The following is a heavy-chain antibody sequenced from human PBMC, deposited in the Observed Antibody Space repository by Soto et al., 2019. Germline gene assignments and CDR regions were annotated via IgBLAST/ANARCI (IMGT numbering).Heavy chain of an antibody. CDR1: GFTFSSYS. V-gene: IGHV3-21*01. J-gene: IGHJ3*02. CDR3: XXXXXXXXXXXXXXDAFDI. CDR2: XSSSSSYI. Sequence: EVQLVESGGGLVKPGGSLRLSCAASGFTFSSYSMNWVRQAPGKGLEWVSSXSSSSSYIYYADSVKGRFTISRDNAKNSXXXXXXXXXXXXXXXXXXXXXXXXXXXXXXXXDAFDIWGQGTMVTVSS.